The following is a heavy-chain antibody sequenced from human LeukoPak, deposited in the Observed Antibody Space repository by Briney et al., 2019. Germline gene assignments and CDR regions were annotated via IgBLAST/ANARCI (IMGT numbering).Heavy chain of an antibody. V-gene: IGHV1-69*04. CDR3: ARHLTTVTTLVDY. J-gene: IGHJ4*02. CDR1: GGTFSSYA. D-gene: IGHD4-17*01. Sequence: SVKVSCNSSGGTFSSYAISWVRQATGQGLEWMGRIIPILGIANYAQKFQGRVTITADKSTSTAYMELSSLRSEDTAVYYCARHLTTVTTLVDYWGQGTLVTVSS. CDR2: IIPILGIA.